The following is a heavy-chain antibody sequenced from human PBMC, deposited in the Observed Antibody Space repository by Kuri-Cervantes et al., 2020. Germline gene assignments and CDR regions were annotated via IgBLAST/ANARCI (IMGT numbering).Heavy chain of an antibody. V-gene: IGHV3-7*03. CDR1: GFTFSSYW. J-gene: IGHJ2*01. Sequence: GGSLRLSCAASGFTFSSYWMSWVRQAPGKGLEWVANIKEDGSQKHYVDSVKGRFTISRDNAKNSLYLQMNSLRAEDTAVYYCASRLPPNWYFDLWGRGTLVTVSS. CDR2: IKEDGSQK. CDR3: ASRLPPNWYFDL.